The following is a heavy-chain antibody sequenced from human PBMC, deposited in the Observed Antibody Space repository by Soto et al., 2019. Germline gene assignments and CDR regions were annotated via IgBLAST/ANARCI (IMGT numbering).Heavy chain of an antibody. V-gene: IGHV3-11*01. CDR1: GFTVSGYY. D-gene: IGHD2-15*01. Sequence: QVQLVESGGGLVKPGGSLRLSCAASGFTVSGYYMSWIRQAPGKGLDWVSYISSSGSTTYYAASVKGRFTISRDTAKNSLFLQMNSLRAEDTAVYYCARDRRDCRGGSCYHKSFDIWGQGTVVTVSS. J-gene: IGHJ3*02. CDR3: ARDRRDCRGGSCYHKSFDI. CDR2: ISSSGSTT.